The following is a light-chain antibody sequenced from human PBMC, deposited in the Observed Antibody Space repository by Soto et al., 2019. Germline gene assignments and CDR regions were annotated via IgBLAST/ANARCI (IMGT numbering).Light chain of an antibody. CDR3: QQYFSSPQT. CDR2: WAS. J-gene: IGKJ1*01. V-gene: IGKV4-1*01. CDR1: QSVLYSSNNKNY. Sequence: DIVMTQSPDSLAVSLGERATINCKSSQSVLYSSNNKNYLAWYQQKPGQPPKLLIYWASTRESGVPDRFSGSGSGTDFPLTISTLQAEDVAVYHCQQYFSSPQTFGQGTKVEIK.